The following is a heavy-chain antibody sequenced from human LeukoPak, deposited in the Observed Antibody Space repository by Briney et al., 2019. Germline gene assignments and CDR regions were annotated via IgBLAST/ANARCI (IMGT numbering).Heavy chain of an antibody. Sequence: PSETLSLTCTVSGGSISSSSYYWGWIRQPPGKGLEWIGSIYYSGSTYYNPSLKSRVTISVDTSKNQFSPKLSSVTAADTAVYYCARHGPRRVVPAATSAFDIWGQGTMVTVSS. CDR3: ARHGPRRVVPAATSAFDI. CDR1: GGSISSSSYY. CDR2: IYYSGST. V-gene: IGHV4-39*01. J-gene: IGHJ3*02. D-gene: IGHD2-2*01.